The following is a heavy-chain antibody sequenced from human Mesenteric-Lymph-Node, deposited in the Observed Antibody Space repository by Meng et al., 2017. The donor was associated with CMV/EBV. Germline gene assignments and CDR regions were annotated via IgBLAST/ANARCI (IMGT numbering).Heavy chain of an antibody. Sequence: SGYTFTGYYMHWVRQAPGQGLEWMGWINPNSGGTNYAQKFQGRVTMTRDTSISTAYMELSRLRSDDTAVYYCARSSTGYSSNWFDPWGQGTLVTVSS. J-gene: IGHJ5*02. V-gene: IGHV1-2*02. CDR2: INPNSGGT. CDR3: ARSSTGYSSNWFDP. D-gene: IGHD6-13*01. CDR1: GYTFTGYY.